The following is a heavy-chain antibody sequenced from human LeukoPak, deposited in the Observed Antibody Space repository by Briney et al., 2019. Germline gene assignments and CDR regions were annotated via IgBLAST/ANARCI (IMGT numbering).Heavy chain of an antibody. J-gene: IGHJ4*02. Sequence: ASVKVSCKASGYTFTGYYMHWVRQAPGQGLEWMGWINPNSDGTNYAQKFQGRVTMTRDTSISTAYMELSRLRSDDTAVYYCARDLLQMVRGVNPYWGQGTLVTVSS. CDR3: ARDLLQMVRGVNPY. CDR1: GYTFTGYY. D-gene: IGHD3-10*01. V-gene: IGHV1-2*02. CDR2: INPNSDGT.